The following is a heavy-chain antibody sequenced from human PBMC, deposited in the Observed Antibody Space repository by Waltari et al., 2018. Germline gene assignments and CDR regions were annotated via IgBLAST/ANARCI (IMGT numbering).Heavy chain of an antibody. Sequence: QVQLQQWGAGLLKPSETLSLTCAVYGGSFSGYYWSWIRQPPGQGLEWIGEINHSGSTNYNPSLKSRVTISVDTSKNQFSLKLSSVTAADTAVYYCARGRYYDFWSGYTNWFDPWGQGTLVTVSS. J-gene: IGHJ5*02. CDR1: GGSFSGYY. V-gene: IGHV4-34*01. D-gene: IGHD3-3*01. CDR3: ARGRYYDFWSGYTNWFDP. CDR2: INHSGST.